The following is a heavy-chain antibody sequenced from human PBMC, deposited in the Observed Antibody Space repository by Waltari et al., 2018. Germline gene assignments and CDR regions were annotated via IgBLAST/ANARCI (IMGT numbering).Heavy chain of an antibody. Sequence: EVQLVESGGGLVQPGGSLRLSCVASGFTVSNNYMTWVRQAPGEGLEWVAIVYSGGSTNYADSVKGRFTISRDSSRNTLYLQMNRLTVDDTAIYYCTRDTGDWGQGTLVTVSS. D-gene: IGHD7-27*01. J-gene: IGHJ4*02. CDR3: TRDTGD. CDR1: GFTVSNNY. V-gene: IGHV3-66*02. CDR2: VYSGGST.